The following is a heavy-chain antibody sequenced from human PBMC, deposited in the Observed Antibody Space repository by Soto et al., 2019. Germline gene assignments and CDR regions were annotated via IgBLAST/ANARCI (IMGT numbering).Heavy chain of an antibody. D-gene: IGHD3-22*01. CDR2: ISYSGGT. J-gene: IGHJ4*01. CDR1: GGSISSYNFY. CDR3: ARDARYLSDSGSFYSRFDS. Sequence: SETLSLTCTVSGGSISSYNFYWTWIRQPPGKGLESIAYISYSGGTYYNPSLKSRVTISVDTSKNQFSLNLNSVTAADTAVYYCARDARYLSDSGSFYSRFDSWGQGNLVPVSS. V-gene: IGHV4-30-4*01.